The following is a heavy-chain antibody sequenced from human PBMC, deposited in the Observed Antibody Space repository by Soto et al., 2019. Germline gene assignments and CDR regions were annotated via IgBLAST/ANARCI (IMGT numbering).Heavy chain of an antibody. CDR2: IRPSSRFI. J-gene: IGHJ4*02. D-gene: IGHD3-10*01. CDR1: GFTFSSYS. Sequence: EVQLVESGGGLVQPGGSLRLSCAASGFTFSSYSMNWFRQAPGKGLEWVSHIRPSSRFIFYAASVKGRFAISRDNAKNSLYLQMNSLRAEDTAIYYCAREWFRESNWGQGTLVTVSS. V-gene: IGHV3-48*04. CDR3: AREWFRESN.